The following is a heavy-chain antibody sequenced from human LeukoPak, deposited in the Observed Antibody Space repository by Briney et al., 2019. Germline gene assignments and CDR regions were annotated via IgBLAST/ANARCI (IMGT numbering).Heavy chain of an antibody. Sequence: QPGGSLRLSCAASGFSVSSNYMSWVRQAPGKGLEWVSLIYSGGSTYYADSVKGRFTISRDTSKNTLYLQMNSLSPEDTAVDYCASGLRAVWIQLSGPDYWGQGTLVTVSS. CDR1: GFSVSSNY. D-gene: IGHD5-18*01. CDR2: IYSGGST. V-gene: IGHV3-53*01. J-gene: IGHJ4*02. CDR3: ASGLRAVWIQLSGPDY.